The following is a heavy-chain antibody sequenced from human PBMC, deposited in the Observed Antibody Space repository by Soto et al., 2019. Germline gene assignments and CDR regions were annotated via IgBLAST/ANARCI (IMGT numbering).Heavy chain of an antibody. V-gene: IGHV1-18*01. D-gene: IGHD3-22*01. CDR2: ISAYNGNT. J-gene: IGHJ3*02. CDR3: AREGWGNYYDSSGYYPRASDI. Sequence: GASVKVSCKASGYTFTSYGISWVRQAPGQGLEWMGWISAYNGNTNYAQKLQGRVTMTTDTSTSTAYVELRSLRSDDTAVYYCAREGWGNYYDSSGYYPRASDIWGQGTMVTVSS. CDR1: GYTFTSYG.